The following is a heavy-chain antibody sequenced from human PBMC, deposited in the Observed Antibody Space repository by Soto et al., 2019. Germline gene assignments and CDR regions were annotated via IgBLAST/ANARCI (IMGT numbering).Heavy chain of an antibody. CDR3: ASMGYSSSQGY. CDR1: GCSISSSNW. Sequence: SETLSLPCAVSGCSISSSNWWSWVRQPPGKGLEWIGEIYHSGSTNYNPSLKSRVTISVDKSKNQFSLKLSSVTAADTAVYYCASMGYSSSQGYWGQGTLVTVSS. V-gene: IGHV4-4*02. D-gene: IGHD6-13*01. J-gene: IGHJ4*02. CDR2: IYHSGST.